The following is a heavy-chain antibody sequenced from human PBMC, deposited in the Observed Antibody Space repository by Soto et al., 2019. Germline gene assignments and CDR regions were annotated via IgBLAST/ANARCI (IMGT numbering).Heavy chain of an antibody. CDR1: GFTFSSYS. J-gene: IGHJ4*02. CDR2: ISGSGQTT. D-gene: IGHD4-4*01. V-gene: IGHV3-23*01. Sequence: EVQLLESGGGSVQPGGSLMLSCAASGFTFSSYSLSWLRQAPGKGLEWVSGISGSGQTTHYKDSVKGRFTISRDNFRNTLYLQVNSLRAEDTAIYFCEKSRGDSWTTYFFDYWGQGALVTVSS. CDR3: EKSRGDSWTTYFFDY.